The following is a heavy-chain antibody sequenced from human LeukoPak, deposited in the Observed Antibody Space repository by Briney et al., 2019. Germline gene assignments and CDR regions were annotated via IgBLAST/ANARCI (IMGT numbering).Heavy chain of an antibody. V-gene: IGHV4-39*07. CDR2: IYYSGST. CDR3: ARGRHYYDSSGYYPSFDY. J-gene: IGHJ4*02. D-gene: IGHD3-22*01. CDR1: GGSISSSSYY. Sequence: SETLSVTCTVSGGSISSSSYYWGWIRQPPGKGLEWIGSIYYSGSTYYNPSLKSRVTISVDTSKNQFSLKLNSVTAADTAVYYCARGRHYYDSSGYYPSFDYWGRGTLVTVSS.